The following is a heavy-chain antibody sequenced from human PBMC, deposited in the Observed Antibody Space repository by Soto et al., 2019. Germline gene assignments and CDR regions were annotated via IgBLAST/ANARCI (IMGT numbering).Heavy chain of an antibody. J-gene: IGHJ4*02. D-gene: IGHD3-10*01. CDR1: GFTFSDYA. V-gene: IGHV3-30-3*01. CDR3: ARDLYFYGSGSPSFDY. Sequence: GSLRLSCAASGFTFSDYAMHWVRRAPGKGLEWVTVISYDGSNKYYADFVKGRFTISRDNSKNTLFLQMNSLRAEDTAVYYCARDLYFYGSGSPSFDYWGQGTLVTVSS. CDR2: ISYDGSNK.